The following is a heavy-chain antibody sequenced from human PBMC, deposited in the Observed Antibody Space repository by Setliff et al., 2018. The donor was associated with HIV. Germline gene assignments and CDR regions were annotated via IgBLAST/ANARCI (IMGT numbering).Heavy chain of an antibody. CDR2: IISILDIT. CDR3: TGPRGDEAFDI. CDR1: GGTSSTHA. J-gene: IGHJ3*02. Sequence: SVKVSCKASGGTSSTHAINWVRQAPGQGLEWMGQIISILDITPYAQKLQGRVSITADESTSTFYMELSDLTSADTAVYYCTGPRGDEAFDIWGQGTKVTVSS. V-gene: IGHV1-69*10. D-gene: IGHD3-10*01.